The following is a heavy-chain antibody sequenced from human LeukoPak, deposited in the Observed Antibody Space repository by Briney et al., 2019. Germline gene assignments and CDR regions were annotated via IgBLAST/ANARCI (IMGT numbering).Heavy chain of an antibody. CDR3: ARGRGYCSSTSCQNWFDP. D-gene: IGHD2-2*01. V-gene: IGHV3-21*01. CDR2: ISSSSSYM. CDR1: GFTFSSYS. J-gene: IGHJ5*02. Sequence: PGGSLLLSCAASGFTFSSYSMNWVRQAPGKGLEWVSSISSSSSYMYYSDSVKGRFTISRDNAKNSLYLQMNSLRAEDTAVYYCARGRGYCSSTSCQNWFDPWGQGALVTVSS.